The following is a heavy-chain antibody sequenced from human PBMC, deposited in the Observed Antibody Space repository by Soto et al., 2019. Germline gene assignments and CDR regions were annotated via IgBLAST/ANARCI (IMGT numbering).Heavy chain of an antibody. V-gene: IGHV2-5*02. Sequence: QITLKESGPTLVKPTQTLTLTCTFSGFSLSTSGVGVGWIRQPPGKALEWLALIYWDDDKRYSPSLKSRLTITKDTSKNQVVLTMTNMDPVDTATYYCAHMSPLYSSSWHPPYLFDYWGQGTLVTVSS. CDR3: AHMSPLYSSSWHPPYLFDY. J-gene: IGHJ4*02. CDR1: GFSLSTSGVG. CDR2: IYWDDDK. D-gene: IGHD6-13*01.